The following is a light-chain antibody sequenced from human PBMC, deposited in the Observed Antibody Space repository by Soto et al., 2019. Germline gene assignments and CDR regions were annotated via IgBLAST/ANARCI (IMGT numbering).Light chain of an antibody. V-gene: IGKV3-11*01. CDR2: DVS. J-gene: IGKJ5*01. CDR3: QQYGSSPLIT. CDR1: ESVTDY. Sequence: EIVLTQSPATLSLSPGERGTLSCRASESVTDYLAWYQQKPGQAPRLLVYDVSYRAAGIPTRFSGGGSGTDFTLTISNVEPEDFAVYYCQQYGSSPLITFGQGTRLEIK.